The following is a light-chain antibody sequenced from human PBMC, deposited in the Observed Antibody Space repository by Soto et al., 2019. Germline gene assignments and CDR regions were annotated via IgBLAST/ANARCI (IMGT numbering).Light chain of an antibody. V-gene: IGLV1-44*01. CDR2: SNH. J-gene: IGLJ2*01. CDR3: ASWDDSLYGVI. Sequence: QSVLTQPPSASAAPGQRVTISCSGSTSNIGGNTVSWYQQLPGTAPKLLIYSNHQRPSGVPDRFSGSKSGTSASLAISGLQSEDEANHYCASWDDSLYGVIFGGGTKLTVL. CDR1: TSNIGGNT.